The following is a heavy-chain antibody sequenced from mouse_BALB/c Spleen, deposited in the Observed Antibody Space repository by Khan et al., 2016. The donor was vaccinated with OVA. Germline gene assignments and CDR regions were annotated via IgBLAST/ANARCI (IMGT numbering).Heavy chain of an antibody. CDR2: ISYSGNT. D-gene: IGHD1-1*01. Sequence: VQLKQSGPGLVKPSQSLSLTCTVTGYSITSDYAWNWIRQFPGNKLEWMGFISYSGNTKYNPSLKSRISITRDTSKNQFFLQLNSLTTEDTATXYCARVYGGNFDYWGQGTTLTVSS. V-gene: IGHV3-2*02. CDR1: GYSITSDYA. J-gene: IGHJ2*01. CDR3: ARVYGGNFDY.